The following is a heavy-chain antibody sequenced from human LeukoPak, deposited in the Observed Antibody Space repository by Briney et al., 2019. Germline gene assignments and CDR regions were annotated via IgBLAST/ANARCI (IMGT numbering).Heavy chain of an antibody. CDR2: INPNSGGT. D-gene: IGHD3-3*01. Sequence: GASVKVSCKASGYPFTGYYMHWVRQAPGQGLEWMGWINPNSGGTNYAQKFQGRVTMTRDTSISTAYMELSRLRSDDTAVYYCARGQVNYDFWSGYDYWGQGTLVTVSS. CDR1: GYPFTGYY. J-gene: IGHJ4*02. CDR3: ARGQVNYDFWSGYDY. V-gene: IGHV1-2*02.